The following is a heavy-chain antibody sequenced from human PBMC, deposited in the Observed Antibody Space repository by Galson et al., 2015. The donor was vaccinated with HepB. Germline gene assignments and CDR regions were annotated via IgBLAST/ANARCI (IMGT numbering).Heavy chain of an antibody. V-gene: IGHV2-5*02. D-gene: IGHD3-10*01. J-gene: IGHJ4*02. CDR3: AHRLTYGPFDF. CDR2: IYWDDDK. CDR1: GFSLTTNGVG. Sequence: PALVKPTQTLTLTCTFSGFSLTTNGVGVGWIRQPPGKALECLALIYWDDDKRYSPSLKSRLTITKDTSKNQVVLTVTNMDPVDTATYYCAHRLTYGPFDFWGQGTLVTVSS.